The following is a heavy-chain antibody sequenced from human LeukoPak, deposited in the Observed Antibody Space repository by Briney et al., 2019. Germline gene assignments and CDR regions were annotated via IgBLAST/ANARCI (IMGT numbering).Heavy chain of an antibody. CDR2: IGSSGGST. CDR3: ARGDSHYYDKARGDAFDI. J-gene: IGHJ3*02. D-gene: IGHD3-22*01. Sequence: PGGSLRLSCAASGFTVSSNYMSWVRQAPGKGLEWVSGIGSSGGSTYYADSVKGRFTISRDNSKNTLYLQMNSLRAEDTAVYYCARGDSHYYDKARGDAFDIWGQGTMVTVSS. V-gene: IGHV3-53*01. CDR1: GFTVSSNY.